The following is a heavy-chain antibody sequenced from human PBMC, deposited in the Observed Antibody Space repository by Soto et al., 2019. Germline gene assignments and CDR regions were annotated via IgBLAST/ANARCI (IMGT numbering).Heavy chain of an antibody. CDR2: ISAYNGNT. D-gene: IGHD3-10*01. CDR3: ARGDGPGSWRFDY. Sequence: ASVKVSCKASGYTFTSYGISWVRQAPGQGLEWMGWISAYNGNTNYAQNLQGRVTMTTDTSTNTAYMELRSLRSHDTAVYYCARGDGPGSWRFDYWGRGTLVTVSS. V-gene: IGHV1-18*01. CDR1: GYTFTSYG. J-gene: IGHJ4*02.